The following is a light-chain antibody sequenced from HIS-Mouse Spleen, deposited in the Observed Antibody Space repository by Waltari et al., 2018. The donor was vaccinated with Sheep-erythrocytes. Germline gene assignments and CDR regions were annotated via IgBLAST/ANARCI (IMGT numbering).Light chain of an antibody. Sequence: SYELTQPPSVSVSPGQTASITCSGDKLGATYACWYQQKPGQSPVLVIYQDSKRPSGSPDRFAGSSSGNTATLTISGTQAMDEADYYCQAWDSSTAWVFGGGTKLTVL. J-gene: IGLJ3*02. CDR2: QDS. CDR1: KLGATY. V-gene: IGLV3-1*01. CDR3: QAWDSSTAWV.